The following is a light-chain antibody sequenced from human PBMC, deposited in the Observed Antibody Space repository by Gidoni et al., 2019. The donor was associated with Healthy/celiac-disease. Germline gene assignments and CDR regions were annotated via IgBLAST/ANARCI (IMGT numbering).Light chain of an antibody. CDR2: GAS. Sequence: IVMTQSPATLSVPPGERATLSCRASQSVSSNLAWYQQKPGQAPRPLIYGASTRATVIPARFSGSGSGTEFTLTISSLQSEDFAVYYCQQYNNWPPWTFGQGTKVEIK. V-gene: IGKV3-15*01. CDR3: QQYNNWPPWT. CDR1: QSVSSN. J-gene: IGKJ1*01.